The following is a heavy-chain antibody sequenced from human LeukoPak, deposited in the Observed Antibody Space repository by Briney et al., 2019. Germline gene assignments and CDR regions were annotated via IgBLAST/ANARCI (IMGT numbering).Heavy chain of an antibody. Sequence: KASETLSLTCTVSGGSVSSSSYYWGWIRQTPGKGLEWIGTTYYREKTYYNPSLKSRVTISVDTSKNQFSLKVNSVTAADTAVYYCASDGYGAGSYWYYWGQGTLVTVSS. D-gene: IGHD3-10*01. CDR1: GGSVSSSSYY. V-gene: IGHV4-39*07. J-gene: IGHJ4*02. CDR2: TYYREKT. CDR3: ASDGYGAGSYWYY.